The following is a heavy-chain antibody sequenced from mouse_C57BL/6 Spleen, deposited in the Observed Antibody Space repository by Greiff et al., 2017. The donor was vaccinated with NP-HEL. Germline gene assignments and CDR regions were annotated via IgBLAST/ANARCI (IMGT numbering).Heavy chain of an antibody. D-gene: IGHD2-4*01. J-gene: IGHJ2*01. CDR1: GYTFTSYW. Sequence: QVQLKQPGAELVMPGASVKLSCKASGYTFTSYWMHWVKQRPGQGLEWIGEIDPSDSYTNYNQKFKGKSTLTVDKSSSTAYMQLSSLTSEDSAVYYCARTPDHDGFDYWGQGTTLTVSS. V-gene: IGHV1-69*01. CDR3: ARTPDHDGFDY. CDR2: IDPSDSYT.